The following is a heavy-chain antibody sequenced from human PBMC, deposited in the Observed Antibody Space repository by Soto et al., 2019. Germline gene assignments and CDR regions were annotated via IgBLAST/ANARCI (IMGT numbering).Heavy chain of an antibody. Sequence: GGSLRLSCAASGFTFSSYSMNWVRQAPGKGLEWVSSISSSSSYIYYADSVKGRFTISRDNAKNSLYLQMNSLRAEDTALYYCAKAKLLWFGELAYGFDYWGQGTLVTVSS. CDR1: GFTFSSYS. CDR2: ISSSSSYI. J-gene: IGHJ4*02. V-gene: IGHV3-21*04. CDR3: AKAKLLWFGELAYGFDY. D-gene: IGHD3-10*01.